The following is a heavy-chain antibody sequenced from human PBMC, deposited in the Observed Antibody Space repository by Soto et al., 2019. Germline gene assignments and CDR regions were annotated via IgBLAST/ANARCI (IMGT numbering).Heavy chain of an antibody. CDR3: ARDGVVVIRNDAFDI. CDR1: GFTFSSYS. Sequence: GGSLRLSCAASGFTFSSYSMNWVRQAPGKGLEWVSYISSSSSTIYYADSVKGRFTISRDNAKNSLYLQMNSLRDEDTAVYCCARDGVVVIRNDAFDIWGQGTMVTVSS. D-gene: IGHD3-22*01. J-gene: IGHJ3*02. V-gene: IGHV3-48*02. CDR2: ISSSSSTI.